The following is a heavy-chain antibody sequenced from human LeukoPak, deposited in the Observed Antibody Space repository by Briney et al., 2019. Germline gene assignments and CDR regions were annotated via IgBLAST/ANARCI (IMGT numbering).Heavy chain of an antibody. CDR1: GDSVSSNSAA. V-gene: IGHV6-1*01. CDR2: TYYRSKWYN. Sequence: SQTLSLTCAISGDSVSSNSAAWNWIRQSPSRGLEWLGRTYYRSKWYNEYAVSVKSRISINPDTSKNQVSLQLNSVTAADTAVYYCARLRDPGGGYFDNWGQGSLVTVSS. D-gene: IGHD3-10*01. CDR3: ARLRDPGGGYFDN. J-gene: IGHJ4*02.